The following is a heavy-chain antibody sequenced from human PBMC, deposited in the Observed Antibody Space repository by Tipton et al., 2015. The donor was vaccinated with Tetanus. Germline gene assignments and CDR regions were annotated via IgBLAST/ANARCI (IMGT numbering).Heavy chain of an antibody. V-gene: IGHV1-2*02. J-gene: IGHJ4*02. Sequence: QVQLVQSGAEVKKPGASVKVSCKPSGYTFTDYHMQWVRQAPGQGLEWMGWIDPKSGDTDFAQKFQGRVTMTRDSSISTVYMELGRLRSDDTAVYYCAREAGPAGGVSFDYWGQGTLVTVAS. D-gene: IGHD5/OR15-5a*01. CDR3: AREAGPAGGVSFDY. CDR1: GYTFTDYH. CDR2: IDPKSGDT.